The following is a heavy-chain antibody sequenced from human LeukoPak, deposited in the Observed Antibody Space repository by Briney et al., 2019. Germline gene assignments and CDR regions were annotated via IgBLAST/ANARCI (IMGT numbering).Heavy chain of an antibody. CDR3: ARDAQSGAFSDFDY. V-gene: IGHV3-11*04. D-gene: IGHD1-26*01. CDR2: ISTSGTTI. CDR1: GFTFSDYC. Sequence: GGSLRLSCAASGFTFSDYCMSWIRQAPGKGLEWVSYISTSGTTIYYADSVKGRFTISRDNSQSTVFLQMNSLRPEDTAVYYCARDAQSGAFSDFDYWGQGTLVTVSS. J-gene: IGHJ4*02.